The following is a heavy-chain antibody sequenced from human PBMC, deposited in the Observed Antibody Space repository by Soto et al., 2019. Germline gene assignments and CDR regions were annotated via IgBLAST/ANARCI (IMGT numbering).Heavy chain of an antibody. CDR3: ARDYWSYDFWTPGYYYGMDV. D-gene: IGHD3-3*01. CDR1: GFTFSSYA. CDR2: ISYDGSNK. J-gene: IGHJ6*02. Sequence: GGSLRLSCAASGFTFSSYAMHWVRQAPGKGLEWVAVISYDGSNKYYADSVKGRFTISRDNSKNTLYLQMNSLRAEDTAVYYCARDYWSYDFWTPGYYYGMDVWGQGTTVTVSS. V-gene: IGHV3-30-3*01.